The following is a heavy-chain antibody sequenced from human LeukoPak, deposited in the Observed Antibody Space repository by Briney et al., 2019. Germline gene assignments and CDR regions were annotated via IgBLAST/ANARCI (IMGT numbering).Heavy chain of an antibody. D-gene: IGHD3-22*01. CDR1: EFSIRSNY. V-gene: IGHV3-66*01. Sequence: GGSLRLSCVASEFSIRSNYMSWVRQAPGKGLEWVSIIHIDDDTHYADSVKGRFTISRDNSKNTLYLQMNSLRSEDTAVYYCARDGLDSSGPVAFDIWGQGTMVTVSS. CDR3: ARDGLDSSGPVAFDI. CDR2: IHIDDDT. J-gene: IGHJ3*02.